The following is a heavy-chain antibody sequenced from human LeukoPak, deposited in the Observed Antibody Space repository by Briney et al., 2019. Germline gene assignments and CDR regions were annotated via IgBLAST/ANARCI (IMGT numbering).Heavy chain of an antibody. CDR2: VYRSGST. V-gene: IGHV4-38-2*02. CDR1: GYSISSGYH. CDR3: ARENWVFDY. D-gene: IGHD7-27*01. Sequence: PSETLSLTCVVSGYSISSGYHWGWIRQPPGEGLEWIGSVYRSGSTHYNPSLKSRVTISVGTSRNQISLKVRSVTAADTAVYYCARENWVFDYWGQGILVTVSS. J-gene: IGHJ4*02.